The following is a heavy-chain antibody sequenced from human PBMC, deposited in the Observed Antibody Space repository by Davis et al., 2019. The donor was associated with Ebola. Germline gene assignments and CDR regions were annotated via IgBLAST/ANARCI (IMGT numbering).Heavy chain of an antibody. CDR1: GFTFSSYW. D-gene: IGHD3-3*01. CDR2: IKEDGSKK. Sequence: GESLKISCAASGFTFSSYWMNWVRQGPGKGLEWVANIKEDGSKKNYVDSVKDRFTISRDNAKNSLFLQMNNLRADDTAVYYCVKFFLGIGSDYWGQGTLVTVSS. V-gene: IGHV3-7*03. J-gene: IGHJ4*02. CDR3: VKFFLGIGSDY.